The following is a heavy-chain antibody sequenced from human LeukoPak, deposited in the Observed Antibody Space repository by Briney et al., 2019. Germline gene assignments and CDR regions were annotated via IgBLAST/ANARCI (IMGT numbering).Heavy chain of an antibody. CDR3: GRLYTGYSNDY. V-gene: IGHV4-59*01. D-gene: IGHD5-12*01. J-gene: IGHJ4*02. CDR1: GDSFSNYY. Sequence: PSETLSLTCAVSGDSFSNYYWSWIRQPPGKELEWIGHMYYGGSPNYNPSLKSRVAMSIDTSKEQFSLKLSFVTAADTAVYYCGRLYTGYSNDYWAREPWSSSPQ. CDR2: MYYGGSP.